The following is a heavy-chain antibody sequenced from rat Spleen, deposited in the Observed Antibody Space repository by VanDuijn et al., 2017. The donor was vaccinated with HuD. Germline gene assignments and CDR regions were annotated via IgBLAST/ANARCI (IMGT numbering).Heavy chain of an antibody. D-gene: IGHD1-2*01. V-gene: IGHV5-22*01. J-gene: IGHJ4*01. CDR1: GFSLTSYN. CDR2: ISYEGSGT. CDR3: ARWGYSRPLDVMDA. Sequence: VQLKESGPGLVQPSQTLSLTCTVAGFSLTSYNVYWVRQSPGKGLEWVASISYEGSGTYYGDSVKGRFTISRDNAKSTLYLQMDSLRSEDTATYYCARWGYSRPLDVMDAWGQGASVTVSS.